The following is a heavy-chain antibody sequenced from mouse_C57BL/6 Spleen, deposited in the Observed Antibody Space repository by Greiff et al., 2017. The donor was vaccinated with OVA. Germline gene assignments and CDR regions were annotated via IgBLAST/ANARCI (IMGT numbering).Heavy chain of an antibody. Sequence: QVQLKQSGAELVRPGTSVKVSCKASGYAFTNYLIEWVKQRPGQGLEWIGVINPGSGGTNYNEKFKGKATLTADKSSSTAYMQLSSLTSEDSAVYFCARSRGYGNPWFAYWGQGTLVTVSA. V-gene: IGHV1-54*01. D-gene: IGHD2-1*01. CDR2: INPGSGGT. CDR1: GYAFTNYL. J-gene: IGHJ3*01. CDR3: ARSRGYGNPWFAY.